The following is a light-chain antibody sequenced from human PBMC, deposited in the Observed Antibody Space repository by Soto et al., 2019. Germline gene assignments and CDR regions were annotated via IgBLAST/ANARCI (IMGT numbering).Light chain of an antibody. CDR2: EVS. CDR3: MSYTTSDTFWV. Sequence: QSALTQPASVSGSPGQSITISCTGTSSDVGAYNHVSWYQHHPGKAPKVMIYEVSNRPSGVSDRFSGSKSGNTASLTISGLQAEDEADYYCMSYTTSDTFWVLGGGPKLTVL. V-gene: IGLV2-14*01. J-gene: IGLJ3*02. CDR1: SSDVGAYNH.